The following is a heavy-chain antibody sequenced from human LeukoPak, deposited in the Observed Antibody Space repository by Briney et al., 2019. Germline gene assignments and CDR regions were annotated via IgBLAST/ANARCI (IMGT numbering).Heavy chain of an antibody. Sequence: ASVKVSCKASGCTFTGYYMHWVRQAPGQGLEWMGWINPNSGGTNYAQKFQGRVTMTRDTSISTAYMELSRLRSDDTAVYYCATDARATMVRGVIISPDYYYYYMDVWGKGTTVTISS. V-gene: IGHV1-2*02. CDR2: INPNSGGT. J-gene: IGHJ6*03. CDR3: ATDARATMVRGVIISPDYYYYYMDV. D-gene: IGHD3-10*01. CDR1: GCTFTGYY.